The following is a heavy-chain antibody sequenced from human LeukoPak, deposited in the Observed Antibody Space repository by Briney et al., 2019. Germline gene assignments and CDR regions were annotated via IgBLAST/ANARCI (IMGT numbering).Heavy chain of an antibody. V-gene: IGHV4-59*01. CDR2: KYYDGNSGNT. CDR3: VRPESVGTKYRFDY. CDR1: GGSMSYYY. D-gene: IGHD1-1*01. J-gene: IGHJ4*02. Sequence: SETLSLTCTVSGGSMSYYYWTWIRQTPGKGLEWIGYKYYDGNSGNTNYNPSLESRVTISVDTSKNHVPLNLTSVTAADTAVYYCVRPESVGTKYRFDYWGQGALVTVSS.